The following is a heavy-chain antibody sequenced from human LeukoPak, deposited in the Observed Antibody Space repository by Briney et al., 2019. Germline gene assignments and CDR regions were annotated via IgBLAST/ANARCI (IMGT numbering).Heavy chain of an antibody. CDR2: ISAGSTNT. CDR1: GFAFSSYA. V-gene: IGHV3-23*01. CDR3: ARDVRMAVAGPAYYYGMDV. D-gene: IGHD6-19*01. J-gene: IGHJ6*02. Sequence: QAGGSLRLSCVVSGFAFSSYAMNWVRQAPGKGLEWVSTISAGSTNTYYADSVKGRFTISRDNSKNALYLQMNSLRAEDTAVYYCARDVRMAVAGPAYYYGMDVWGQGTTVTVSS.